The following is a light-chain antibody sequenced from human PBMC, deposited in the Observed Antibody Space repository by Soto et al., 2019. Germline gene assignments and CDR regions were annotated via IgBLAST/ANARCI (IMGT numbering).Light chain of an antibody. CDR1: QSVSSAF. CDR2: AAA. Sequence: IVLTQSPGTLSLSPGERATLSCRASQSVSSAFFAWYQQKPGQPLRLLIYAAASRATGIPDRFSGSGSATGFTLTISRLEPEDFAVYYCQQYGDSPPTFGRGTK. CDR3: QQYGDSPPT. V-gene: IGKV3-20*01. J-gene: IGKJ2*01.